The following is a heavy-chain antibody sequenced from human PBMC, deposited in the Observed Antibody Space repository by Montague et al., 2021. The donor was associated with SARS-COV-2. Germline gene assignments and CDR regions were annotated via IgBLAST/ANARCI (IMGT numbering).Heavy chain of an antibody. J-gene: IGHJ4*02. V-gene: IGHV4-4*02. Sequence: SEILSLTCGASGASVTSTNWWSWVRQPTGKGLEWIGEIYHTGNTNYSPSLKNRVSISLDKSKNQLSLRLNSVTAADTAVYYCASPKEGSGYYRPFDYWGQGILVTVSS. CDR2: IYHTGNT. CDR1: GASVTSTNW. CDR3: ASPKEGSGYYRPFDY. D-gene: IGHD3-22*01.